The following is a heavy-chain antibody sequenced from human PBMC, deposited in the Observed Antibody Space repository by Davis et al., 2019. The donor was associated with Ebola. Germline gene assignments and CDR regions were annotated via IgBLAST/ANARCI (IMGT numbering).Heavy chain of an antibody. CDR3: AKNKMTSSGSYGADV. Sequence: PGGSLRLSCVVSGFSFNSYGMSWVRQAPAKGLEYVSSISASGDSAHYADSVKGRFTISRDNSKNTLYLQMNGLRVEDTAVYYCAKNKMTSSGSYGADVWGQGTTVTVSS. J-gene: IGHJ6*02. CDR1: GFSFNSYG. D-gene: IGHD4/OR15-4a*01. CDR2: ISASGDSA. V-gene: IGHV3-23*01.